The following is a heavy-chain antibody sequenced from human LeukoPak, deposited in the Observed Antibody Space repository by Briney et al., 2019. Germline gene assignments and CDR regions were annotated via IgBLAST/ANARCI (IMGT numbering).Heavy chain of an antibody. CDR1: GYTFTDYY. D-gene: IGHD7-27*01. J-gene: IGHJ4*02. CDR2: ISPNSGGT. V-gene: IGHV1-2*02. Sequence: ASVKVSCKASGYTFTDYYIHWVRQAPGQGLEYMGWISPNSGGTNYAQMFQGRVTMTSDTSINTASMELRSLRSDDTAVFYCARDSTGGYPDYWGQGTLVTVSA. CDR3: ARDSTGGYPDY.